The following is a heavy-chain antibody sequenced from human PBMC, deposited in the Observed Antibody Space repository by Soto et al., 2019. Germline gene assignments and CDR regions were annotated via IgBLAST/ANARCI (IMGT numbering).Heavy chain of an antibody. Sequence: ASVKVSCKASGYTFTSYAMHWVRQTPGQRLEWMGWINAGNGNTKYSQKFQGRVTITRDTSASTAYMELSSLRSEDTAVYYCARVASEEDYAFDIWGQGTMVTVSS. V-gene: IGHV1-3*01. D-gene: IGHD2-15*01. CDR2: INAGNGNT. CDR1: GYTFTSYA. J-gene: IGHJ3*02. CDR3: ARVASEEDYAFDI.